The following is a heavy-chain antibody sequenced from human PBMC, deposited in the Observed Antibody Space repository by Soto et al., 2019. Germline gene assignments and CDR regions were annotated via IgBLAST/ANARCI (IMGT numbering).Heavy chain of an antibody. CDR1: GGTFSSYA. J-gene: IGHJ6*02. Sequence: QVQLVQSGAEVKKPGSSVKVSCKASGGTFSSYAISWVRQAPGQGLEWMGGIIPICGTANYAQKFQGRVTITADESTSKAYMELSSLRSEDTAVYYCATHGEAHYYYGMDVWGQGTTVTVSS. CDR3: ATHGEAHYYYGMDV. V-gene: IGHV1-69*12. D-gene: IGHD3-10*01. CDR2: IIPICGTA.